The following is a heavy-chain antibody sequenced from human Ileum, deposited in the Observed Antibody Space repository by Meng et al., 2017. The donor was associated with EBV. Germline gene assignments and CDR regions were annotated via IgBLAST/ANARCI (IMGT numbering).Heavy chain of an antibody. D-gene: IGHD2-21*02. J-gene: IGHJ4*02. CDR3: ARERGGGDRGIQ. V-gene: IGHV4-61*08. CDR2: MSYPGST. CDR1: NGSVSSHGYY. Sequence: VHVQESGPALVKPSETLSLTCCVLNGSVSSHGYYWTWIRHPPGNGLEWIRYMSYPGSTNYKSTLKSRVTIAVNKSKNQFSLTMTSVTAADTAVYYCARERGGGDRGIQWGQGTLVTVSS.